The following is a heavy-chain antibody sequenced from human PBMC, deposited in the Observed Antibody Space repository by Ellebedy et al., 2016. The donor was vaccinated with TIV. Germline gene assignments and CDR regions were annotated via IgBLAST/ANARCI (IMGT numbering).Heavy chain of an antibody. J-gene: IGHJ3*02. CDR2: ISHSSLTI. CDR1: GFTFTPYS. CDR3: ARDMAWGNERVNDALDI. Sequence: GGSLRLSCAASGFTFTPYSMNWVRQPPGKGLEWVSYISHSSLTIYYADSVKGRFTISRYNAENSLYLQMSSLRAEDTAMNYCARDMAWGNERVNDALDIWGQGTMVTVSP. D-gene: IGHD7-27*01. V-gene: IGHV3-48*04.